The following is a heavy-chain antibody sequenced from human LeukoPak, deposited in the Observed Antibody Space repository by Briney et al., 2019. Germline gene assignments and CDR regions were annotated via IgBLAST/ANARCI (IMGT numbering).Heavy chain of an antibody. J-gene: IGHJ4*02. Sequence: ASVKVSCKASGYTFTGYYMHWVRQAPGQGLEWMGRINPNSGGTNYAQKFQGRVTMTRDTSISTAYMELSRLRSDDTAVYYCARDSVWGSYRYRGLSDYWGQGTLVTVSS. CDR1: GYTFTGYY. D-gene: IGHD3-16*02. CDR3: ARDSVWGSYRYRGLSDY. V-gene: IGHV1-2*06. CDR2: INPNSGGT.